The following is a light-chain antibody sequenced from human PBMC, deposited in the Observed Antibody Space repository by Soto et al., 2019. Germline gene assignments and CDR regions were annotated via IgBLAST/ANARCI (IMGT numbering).Light chain of an antibody. V-gene: IGKV3-11*01. Sequence: EIVLTQSPATLSLSPGERATLSCRASQSVGIYLAWYQQKPGQALRLLIYDASKRATGIPARFSGSGSGTDFTLTVSSLEPEDYALYYCQQRNNGVTFGPGTKVDIK. J-gene: IGKJ3*01. CDR3: QQRNNGVT. CDR1: QSVGIY. CDR2: DAS.